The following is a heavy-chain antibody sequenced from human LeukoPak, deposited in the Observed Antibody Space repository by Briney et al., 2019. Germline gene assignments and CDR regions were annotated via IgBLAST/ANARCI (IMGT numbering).Heavy chain of an antibody. CDR1: GFTFSSYW. D-gene: IGHD3-22*01. CDR2: IKSDGSNT. CDR3: AKSSGYYFLFDY. Sequence: GGSLRLSCAASGFTFSSYWMHWVRQAPGKGLVWVSRIKSDGSNTNYADSVKGRFTISRDNAKNTLHLQMNSLRAEDTAVYYCAKSSGYYFLFDYWGQGTLVTVSS. V-gene: IGHV3-74*01. J-gene: IGHJ4*02.